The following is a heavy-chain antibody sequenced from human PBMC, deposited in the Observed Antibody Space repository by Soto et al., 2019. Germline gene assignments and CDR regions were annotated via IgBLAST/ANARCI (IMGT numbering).Heavy chain of an antibody. J-gene: IGHJ6*03. Sequence: EVQLVESGGGLVKPGGSLRLSCAASGFTFSSYSMNWVRQAPGKGLEWVSSISSSSSYIYYADSVKGRFTISRDNAKNSLYLKMNSLRAEDTAVYYCARDYYGSGGYYYYYMDVWAKGPRSPSP. CDR3: ARDYYGSGGYYYYYMDV. V-gene: IGHV3-21*01. CDR2: ISSSSSYI. CDR1: GFTFSSYS. D-gene: IGHD3-10*01.